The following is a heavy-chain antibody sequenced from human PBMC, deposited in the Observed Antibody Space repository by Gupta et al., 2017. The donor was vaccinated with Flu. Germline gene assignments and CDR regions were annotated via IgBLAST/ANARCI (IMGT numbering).Heavy chain of an antibody. V-gene: IGHV1-69*11. CDR2: PVLGTT. Sequence: PVLGTTNYAQKFQGRVAITADDSTDTAYMELSSLTSEDTAVYYCARGRGVRGTADSFDFWGQGTMVTVSS. D-gene: IGHD1-1*01. CDR3: ARGRGVRGTADSFDF. J-gene: IGHJ3*01.